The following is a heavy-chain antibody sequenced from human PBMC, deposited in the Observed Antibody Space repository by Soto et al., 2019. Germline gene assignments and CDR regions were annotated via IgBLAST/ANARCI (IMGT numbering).Heavy chain of an antibody. D-gene: IGHD2-2*01. CDR2: IDPRDSYT. V-gene: IGHV5-10-1*01. J-gene: IGHJ6*02. CDR1: GYSFPSYW. CDR3: ASGTYCSGTSCYGEYYYYYGMNV. Sequence: GESLKISCKGSGYSFPSYWISLVRQMPGKGLEWLGRIDPRDSYTNYTPSFQGHVTISAYKSISTAYLPWSSLKASDTAMYYCASGTYCSGTSCYGEYYYYYGMNVWGQGTTVTVSS.